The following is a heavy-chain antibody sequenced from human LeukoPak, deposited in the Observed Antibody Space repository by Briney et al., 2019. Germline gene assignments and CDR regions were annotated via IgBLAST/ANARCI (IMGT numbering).Heavy chain of an antibody. CDR2: ISGNGGST. D-gene: IGHD3-3*01. Sequence: GGSLRLSCEASGFSFSIYAMSWVRQAPGKGLEWVSSISGNGGSTYYANSVKGRFTIARDNSKNTLYMEMNSLTEENTALYYCVKGGKRYDFWRFDFWGRGTLVTVSS. J-gene: IGHJ5*01. V-gene: IGHV3-23*01. CDR3: VKGGKRYDFWRFDF. CDR1: GFSFSIYA.